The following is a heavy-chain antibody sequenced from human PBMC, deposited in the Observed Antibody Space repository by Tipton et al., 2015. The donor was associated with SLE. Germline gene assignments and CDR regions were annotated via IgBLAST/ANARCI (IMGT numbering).Heavy chain of an antibody. D-gene: IGHD5-24*01. CDR1: GGSISSHY. CDR3: ARGRRWLQH. CDR2: IYYSGST. J-gene: IGHJ4*02. Sequence: TLSLTCTVSGGSISSHYWSWIRQPPGKGLEWIGYIYYSGSTNYNPSLKSRVTISVDTSKNQFSLKLSSVTAADTAVYYCARGRRWLQHWGQGTLVTVSS. V-gene: IGHV4-59*11.